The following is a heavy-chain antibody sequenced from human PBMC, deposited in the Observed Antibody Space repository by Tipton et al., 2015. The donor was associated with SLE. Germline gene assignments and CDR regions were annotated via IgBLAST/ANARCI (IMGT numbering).Heavy chain of an antibody. CDR3: ARRAATSFYYYGMDV. D-gene: IGHD6-25*01. J-gene: IGHJ6*02. CDR1: GGSISSYY. V-gene: IGHV4-59*08. CDR2: IYYSGTT. Sequence: TLSLTCTVSGGSISSYYWSWTRQPTGKGMEWIGYIYYSGTTNYNPPPKSRVTISVDTSKNQFSLKLSSVTAADTAVYYCARRAATSFYYYGMDVLGQRTTVTVSS.